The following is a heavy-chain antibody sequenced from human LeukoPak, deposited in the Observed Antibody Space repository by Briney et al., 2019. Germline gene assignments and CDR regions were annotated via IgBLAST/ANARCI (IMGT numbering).Heavy chain of an antibody. J-gene: IGHJ6*02. V-gene: IGHV3-23*01. CDR2: ISGSGGST. CDR3: AKDRVPYYYGSGSYYNAYYGMDV. Sequence: PGGSLRLSCAASGFTFSSYAMSWVRQAPGKGLEWVSAISGSGGSTYYADSVKGRFTISRDNSENTLYLQMNSLRAEDTAVYYCAKDRVPYYYGSGSYYNAYYGMDVWGQGTTVTVSS. CDR1: GFTFSSYA. D-gene: IGHD3-10*01.